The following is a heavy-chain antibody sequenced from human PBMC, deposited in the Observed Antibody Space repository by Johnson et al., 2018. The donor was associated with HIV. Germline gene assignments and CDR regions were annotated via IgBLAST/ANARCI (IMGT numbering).Heavy chain of an antibody. CDR2: IGTAGDT. CDR1: GFTFSSYD. D-gene: IGHD6-6*01. V-gene: IGHV3-13*01. Sequence: VQLVESGGGLVQPGGSLRLSCAASGFTFSSYDMHWVRQATGKGLEWVSAIGTAGDTYYAASVRGRFTISRENAKNSLDLQMNSLRAEDTAVYYCAREKGSSPRDAFDIWGQGTMVTVSS. J-gene: IGHJ3*02. CDR3: AREKGSSPRDAFDI.